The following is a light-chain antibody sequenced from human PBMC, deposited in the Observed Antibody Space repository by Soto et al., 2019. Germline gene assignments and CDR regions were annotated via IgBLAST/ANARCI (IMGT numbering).Light chain of an antibody. CDR3: ASWDDSLHGVI. Sequence: QSVLTQPPSASGTPGQRVSISCSGSSSNIGRSTVNWYQQFPGTAPKLLISNNDERPSGVPDRFSGSKSGTSASLAISGLQSDDEAVYFCASWDDSLHGVIFGGGTKLTVL. CDR1: SSNIGRST. V-gene: IGLV1-44*01. J-gene: IGLJ2*01. CDR2: NND.